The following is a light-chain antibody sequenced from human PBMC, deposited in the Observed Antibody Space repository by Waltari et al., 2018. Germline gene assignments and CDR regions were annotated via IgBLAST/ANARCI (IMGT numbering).Light chain of an antibody. CDR3: LLYYGGAGV. Sequence: QTVVTQEPSLTVSPGGPVTLPCSSSTGAVPRRCYPNWFQQKPGQAPRALIYSTNNKHSWTPARFSGSLLGGKAALTLSGVQPEDEAEYYCLLYYGGAGVFGGGTKLTVV. CDR2: STN. J-gene: IGLJ3*02. V-gene: IGLV7-43*01. CDR1: TGAVPRRCY.